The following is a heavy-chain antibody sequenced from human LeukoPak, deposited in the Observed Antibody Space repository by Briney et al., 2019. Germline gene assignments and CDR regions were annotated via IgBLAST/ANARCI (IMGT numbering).Heavy chain of an antibody. J-gene: IGHJ4*02. Sequence: GGSLRLSCAASGFTFSSYWMSWVRQAPGKGLEWVANIKQDGSEKYYVDSVKGRFTISRDNAKNSLYLQMNSLRVEDTAVYYCARDEPTVTTGPPVGSWGQGTLVTVSS. CDR1: GFTFSSYW. D-gene: IGHD4-17*01. CDR2: IKQDGSEK. CDR3: ARDEPTVTTGPPVGS. V-gene: IGHV3-7*01.